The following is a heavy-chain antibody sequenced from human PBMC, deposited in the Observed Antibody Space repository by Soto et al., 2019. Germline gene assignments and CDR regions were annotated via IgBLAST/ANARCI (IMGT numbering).Heavy chain of an antibody. V-gene: IGHV4-59*08. CDR2: TDYSGST. CDR1: GGSISSYY. CDR3: ARFMTSSIDG. J-gene: IGHJ6*02. Sequence: QVQLQESGPGLVKPSETLSLTCTVSGGSISSYYWSWIRQPPGKGLEWIGYTDYSGSTNYNPSRMILVPLSLDTSKLQFSLTLSSVTAAVTAVSYCARFMTSSIDGWCQGTTVTVSS. D-gene: IGHD4-17*01.